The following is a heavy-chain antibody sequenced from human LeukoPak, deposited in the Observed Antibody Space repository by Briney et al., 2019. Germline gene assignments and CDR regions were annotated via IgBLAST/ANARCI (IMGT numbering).Heavy chain of an antibody. CDR1: GGSISSSSYY. J-gene: IGHJ4*02. CDR2: IFYSGST. CDR3: ARHAAIRNYVVSLDS. D-gene: IGHD4-11*01. Sequence: SETLSLICTVSGGSISSSSYYWGWTRQPPGKGLEWIATIFYSGSTYHNPSLKSRVTISVDTSNNQFSLKVNTVTAADTAVYYCARHAAIRNYVVSLDSWSQGSLVTVSS. V-gene: IGHV4-39*01.